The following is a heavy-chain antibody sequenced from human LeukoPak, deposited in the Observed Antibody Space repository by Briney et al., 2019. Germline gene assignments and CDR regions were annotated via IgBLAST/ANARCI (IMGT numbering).Heavy chain of an antibody. Sequence: SETLSLTCTVSGGSISSCYWSWIRQPPGKGLEWIGYIDYSGSTNYNPSLKSRVTISVDTSKNQFSLKLSSVTAADTAVYYCARDSVDSSGSFYFDYWGQGTLVTVSS. V-gene: IGHV4-59*01. CDR1: GGSISSCY. D-gene: IGHD3-22*01. CDR3: ARDSVDSSGSFYFDY. CDR2: IDYSGST. J-gene: IGHJ4*02.